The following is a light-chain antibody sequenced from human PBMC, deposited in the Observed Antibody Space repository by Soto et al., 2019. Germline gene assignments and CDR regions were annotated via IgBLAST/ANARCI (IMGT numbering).Light chain of an antibody. CDR2: KAS. J-gene: IGKJ4*01. Sequence: DIQMTQSPSTLSGSVGDRVTITCRASQTISSWLAWYQQKPGKAPKLLIYKASTLKSGVPPRFSGSGSGTEFTLTISSLQTEDFATCYCQQSYSTPLTFGGGTKVDIK. CDR1: QTISSW. CDR3: QQSYSTPLT. V-gene: IGKV1-5*03.